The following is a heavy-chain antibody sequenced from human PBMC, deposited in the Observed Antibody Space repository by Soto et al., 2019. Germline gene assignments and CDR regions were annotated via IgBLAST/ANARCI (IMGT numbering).Heavy chain of an antibody. D-gene: IGHD2-8*02. Sequence: LGESLKISCQGSGYAFSSYWIAWVRQIPGKGLEWMGIIYPGDSDTRYSPSFQGQVTISVDKSITTAYLQWSSLKASAPAMYYCARGYCTATICDPWFDPWGQGXLVTVSS. CDR3: ARGYCTATICDPWFDP. CDR2: IYPGDSDT. V-gene: IGHV5-51*01. CDR1: GYAFSSYW. J-gene: IGHJ5*02.